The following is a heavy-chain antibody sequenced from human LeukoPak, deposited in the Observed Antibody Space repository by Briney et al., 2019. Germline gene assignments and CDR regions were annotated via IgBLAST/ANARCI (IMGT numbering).Heavy chain of an antibody. CDR1: GGSISTDY. D-gene: IGHD6-19*01. CDR3: ARYGGSGWVIAN. V-gene: IGHV4-59*08. CDR2: IYYNGAT. J-gene: IGHJ4*02. Sequence: SETQSLTCTVSGGSISTDYWTWIRQPPGKGLEWIGYIYYNGATSYNPSLKSRVTISVDTSKEQFSLKLTPVTAADMAVYYCARYGGSGWVIANWGQGTLVTVSS.